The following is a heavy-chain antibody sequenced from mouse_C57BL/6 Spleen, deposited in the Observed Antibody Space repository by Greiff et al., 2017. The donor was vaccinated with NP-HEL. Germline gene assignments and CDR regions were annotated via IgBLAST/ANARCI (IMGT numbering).Heavy chain of an antibody. V-gene: IGHV1-64*01. CDR2: IHPNSGST. CDR3: ARPYYSTYYAMDY. D-gene: IGHD2-5*01. Sequence: VQLQQPGAELVKPGASVKLSCKASGYTFTSYWMHWVKQRPGQGLEWIGMIHPNSGSTNYNEKFKSKATLTVDKSSSTAYMQLSSLTSEDSAVYYCARPYYSTYYAMDYWGQGTSVTVSS. CDR1: GYTFTSYW. J-gene: IGHJ4*01.